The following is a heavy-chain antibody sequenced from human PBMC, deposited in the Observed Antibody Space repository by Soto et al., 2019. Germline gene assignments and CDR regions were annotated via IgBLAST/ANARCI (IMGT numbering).Heavy chain of an antibody. CDR2: IDPAGSQK. J-gene: IGHJ4*02. Sequence: EVQLVDSGGDLVQPGGSLRLSCAASGFTFSTYWMSWVRQARGKGLEWVANIDPAGSQKYYVDSVKGRFTIPRDNAKNSLYLQMNSLRAEDTAVYYCARDMGPSGAYGYWGQGTLVTVSS. V-gene: IGHV3-7*03. D-gene: IGHD1-26*01. CDR3: ARDMGPSGAYGY. CDR1: GFTFSTYW.